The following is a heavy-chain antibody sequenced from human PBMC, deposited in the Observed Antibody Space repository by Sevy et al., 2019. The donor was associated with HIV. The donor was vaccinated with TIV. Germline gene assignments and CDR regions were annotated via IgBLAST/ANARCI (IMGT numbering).Heavy chain of an antibody. CDR3: AKGLGETEDKNEFDP. V-gene: IGHV3-23*01. CDR1: GFTLSSYA. Sequence: GGSLRLSCAASGFTLSSYAMSWVRQAPGKGLEWVSSISISGADTYYADSVKGRFTISRDNSQNRLYLRMNSLRPEDTAVYDCAKGLGETEDKNEFDPWGQGTVVTVSS. D-gene: IGHD2-21*01. J-gene: IGHJ5*02. CDR2: ISISGADT.